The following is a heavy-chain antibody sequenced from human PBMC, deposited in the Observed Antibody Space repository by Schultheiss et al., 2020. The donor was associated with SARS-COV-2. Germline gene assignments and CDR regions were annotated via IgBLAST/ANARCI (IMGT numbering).Heavy chain of an antibody. Sequence: GGSLRLSCAASGFTFSSYAMNWVRQAPGKGLEWVSYISSSGSTIYYADSVKGRFTISRDNAKNSLYLQMNSLRAEDTAVYYCARGMTGDTYYYGMDVWGQGTTVTVSS. CDR2: ISSSGSTI. CDR3: ARGMTGDTYYYGMDV. J-gene: IGHJ6*02. V-gene: IGHV3-48*03. CDR1: GFTFSSYA. D-gene: IGHD5-18*01.